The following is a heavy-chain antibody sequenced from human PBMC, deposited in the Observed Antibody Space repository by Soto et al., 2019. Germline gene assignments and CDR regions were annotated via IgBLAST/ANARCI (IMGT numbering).Heavy chain of an antibody. CDR1: GGSISSGGYY. V-gene: IGHV4-31*01. Sequence: QVQLQESGPGLVKPSQTLSLTCTVSGGSISSGGYYWSWIRQHPGKGLERIGYTYHSGTNYYNPSLKSLVTLSVDTSNNLFSLKLTPVTAADTVVYYCARVRANQPPGWFDPWGQGTLVTVSS. CDR2: TYHSGTN. D-gene: IGHD2-2*01. CDR3: ARVRANQPPGWFDP. J-gene: IGHJ5*02.